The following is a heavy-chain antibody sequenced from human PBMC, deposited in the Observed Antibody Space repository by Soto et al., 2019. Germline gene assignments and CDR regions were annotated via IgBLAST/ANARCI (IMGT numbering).Heavy chain of an antibody. J-gene: IGHJ4*02. D-gene: IGHD6-19*01. V-gene: IGHV1-46*03. CDR1: GYTFTSYY. Sequence: ASVKVSCKASGYTFTSYYMHWVRQAPGQGLEWMGIIKPGGGSTSYAQKFQGRVTMTRDTSTSTVYMELSSLRSEDTAVYYCARAVAGIFDYWGQGTLVTVSS. CDR2: IKPGGGST. CDR3: ARAVAGIFDY.